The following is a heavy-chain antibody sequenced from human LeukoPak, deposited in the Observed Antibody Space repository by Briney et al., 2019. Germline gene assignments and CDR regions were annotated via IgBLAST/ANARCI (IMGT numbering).Heavy chain of an antibody. CDR3: VRAQWLAWGYFDY. Sequence: PSETLSLTCTVSGGSFSSSSYYWSWIRQPPGKGLDWIGYIYYSGSTNYNPSLKSRVTISVDTSKNQFSLKLSSVTAADTAVYYCVRAQWLAWGYFDYWGQGTLVTVSS. J-gene: IGHJ4*02. CDR2: IYYSGST. V-gene: IGHV4-61*01. D-gene: IGHD6-19*01. CDR1: GGSFSSSSYY.